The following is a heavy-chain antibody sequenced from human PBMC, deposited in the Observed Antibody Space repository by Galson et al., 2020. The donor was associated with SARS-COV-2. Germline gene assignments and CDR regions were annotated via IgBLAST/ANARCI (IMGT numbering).Heavy chain of an antibody. CDR1: TGHY. V-gene: IGHV1-2*02. CDR2: INPNSGDT. J-gene: IGHJ5*02. Sequence: TGHYMYWVRQAPGQGLEWMGWINPNSGDTNYAQKFQGRVTMTRDMSINTAFMELSSLRSDDTAVYYCARGDLPPARNPPVWFDPWGQGTLVTVSS. CDR3: ARGDLPPARNPPVWFDP. D-gene: IGHD2-2*01.